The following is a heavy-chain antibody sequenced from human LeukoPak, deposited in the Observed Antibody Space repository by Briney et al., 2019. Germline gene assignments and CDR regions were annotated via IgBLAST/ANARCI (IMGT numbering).Heavy chain of an antibody. D-gene: IGHD6-19*01. CDR3: ASTSGWYEPIDY. V-gene: IGHV3-33*01. Sequence: GGSLRLSCAASGFTFSSYGMHWVRQAPGKGLEWVAVIWYGGSNKYYADSVKGRFTISRDNSKNTLYLQMNRLRAEDTAVYYCASTSGWYEPIDYWGQGTLVTVSS. CDR1: GFTFSSYG. CDR2: IWYGGSNK. J-gene: IGHJ4*02.